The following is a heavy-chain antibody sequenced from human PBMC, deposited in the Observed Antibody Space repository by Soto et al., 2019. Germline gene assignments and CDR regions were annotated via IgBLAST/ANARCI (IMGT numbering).Heavy chain of an antibody. V-gene: IGHV4-34*01. CDR2: INHSGST. J-gene: IGHJ5*02. CDR1: GGSFSGYY. D-gene: IGHD6-6*01. CDR3: ATVPSLAARPSWFDP. Sequence: PSETLSLTCAVYGGSFSGYYWSWIRQPPGKGLEWIGEINHSGSTNYNPSLKSRVTISVDTSKNQFSLKLSSVTAADTAVYYCATVPSLAARPSWFDPWGQGTLVTVSS.